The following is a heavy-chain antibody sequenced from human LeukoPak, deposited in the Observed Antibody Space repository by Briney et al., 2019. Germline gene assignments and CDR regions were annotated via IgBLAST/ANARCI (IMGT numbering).Heavy chain of an antibody. V-gene: IGHV4-34*01. J-gene: IGHJ4*02. CDR1: GGSFSGYY. CDR3: ARANPKNMVRGLIMRRESRYYFDY. D-gene: IGHD3-10*01. CDR2: INHSGST. Sequence: SETLSLTCAVYGGSFSGYYWSWIRQPPGKGLEWIGEINHSGSTNYNPSLKSRVTISVDTSKNQFSLKLSSVTAANTAVYYSARANPKNMVRGLIMRRESRYYFDYWGQGTLVTVSS.